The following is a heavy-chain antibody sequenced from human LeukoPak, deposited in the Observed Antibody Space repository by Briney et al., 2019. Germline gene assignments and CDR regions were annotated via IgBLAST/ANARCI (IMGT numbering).Heavy chain of an antibody. CDR3: ARIPNNANFPNCFYP. Sequence: PGGSLRLSCAASGFTFSTSTLSWFRQAPGKGLEWVSSIKGRSSNIKHADSVRGRFTISRDNAKSSLDLQMDSLRADDTAVYYCARIPNNANFPNCFYPWGQGTVVTVSS. D-gene: IGHD4/OR15-4a*01. CDR1: GFTFSTST. J-gene: IGHJ5*02. CDR2: IKGRSSNI. V-gene: IGHV3-21*01.